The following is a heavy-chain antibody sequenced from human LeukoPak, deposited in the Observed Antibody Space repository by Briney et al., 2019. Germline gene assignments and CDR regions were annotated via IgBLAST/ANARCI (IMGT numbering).Heavy chain of an antibody. Sequence: SETLSLTCTVSGYSISSGYYWGWIRQSPVKGLEWIARMYFSGNIYYNPSLKSRVTISADTSKNHFSLKLNSVTAADAAVYFCARGAGYNFGYKIYFDSWGQGTLVTVSS. CDR1: GYSISSGYY. D-gene: IGHD5-18*01. V-gene: IGHV4-38-2*02. CDR2: MYFSGNI. CDR3: ARGAGYNFGYKIYFDS. J-gene: IGHJ4*02.